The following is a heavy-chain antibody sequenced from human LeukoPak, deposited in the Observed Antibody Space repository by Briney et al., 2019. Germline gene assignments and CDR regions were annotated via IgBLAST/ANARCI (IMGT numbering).Heavy chain of an antibody. Sequence: GGSLRLSCAASGFTFSNYWMSWVRQAPGKGLEFMANIKEAGSEKYYVDSVKGRFTISRDNDKNSVHLQMNNLRAEDTAVYYCARGQVYGSGADAFDIWGQGTMVTVSS. CDR3: ARGQVYGSGADAFDI. CDR2: IKEAGSEK. D-gene: IGHD3-10*01. J-gene: IGHJ3*02. V-gene: IGHV3-7*01. CDR1: GFTFSNYW.